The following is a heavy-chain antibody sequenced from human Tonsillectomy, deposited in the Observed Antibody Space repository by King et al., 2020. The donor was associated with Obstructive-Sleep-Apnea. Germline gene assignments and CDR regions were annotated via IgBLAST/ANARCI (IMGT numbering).Heavy chain of an antibody. Sequence: QLQESGPGLVKPSGTLSLTCAVSGGSISINNWWSWVRQPPGKGVECIWEISHSGSTNYNPPLKSRVTISVDKSKNQFSLKMSSVTAADTAVYYCARGGSGWSFDYWGQGTLVTVSS. V-gene: IGHV4-4*02. CDR3: ARGGSGWSFDY. D-gene: IGHD6-19*01. CDR2: ISHSGST. CDR1: GGSISINNW. J-gene: IGHJ4*02.